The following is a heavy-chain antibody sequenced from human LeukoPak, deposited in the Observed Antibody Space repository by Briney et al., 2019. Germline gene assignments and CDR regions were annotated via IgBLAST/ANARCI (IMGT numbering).Heavy chain of an antibody. CDR2: VSSSSSYI. Sequence: GGSLRLSCAASGFTFSSYSMNWVRQAPGKGLEWVSSVSSSSSYIYYADSVKGRFTISRDNAKNSLYLQMNSLRAEDTAVYYCARGIRGGGDYWGQGTLVTVSS. CDR1: GFTFSSYS. J-gene: IGHJ4*02. CDR3: ARGIRGGGDY. D-gene: IGHD2-15*01. V-gene: IGHV3-21*01.